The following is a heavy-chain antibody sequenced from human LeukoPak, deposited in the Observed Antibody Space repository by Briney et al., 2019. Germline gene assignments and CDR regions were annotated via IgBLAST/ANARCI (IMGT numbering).Heavy chain of an antibody. J-gene: IGHJ4*02. Sequence: PGGSLRLSCAASGFTFSNDNMNWVRQAPGKGLEWVSSISSSSSYIYYADSVKGRFTISRDNAKNSLYLQMNSLRAEDTAVYYCARGMYYDILTGYVLDYWGQGTLVTVSS. CDR2: ISSSSSYI. V-gene: IGHV3-21*01. CDR3: ARGMYYDILTGYVLDY. CDR1: GFTFSNDN. D-gene: IGHD3-9*01.